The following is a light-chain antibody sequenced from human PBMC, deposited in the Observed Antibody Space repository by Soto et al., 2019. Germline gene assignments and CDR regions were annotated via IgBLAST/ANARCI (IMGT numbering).Light chain of an antibody. CDR2: AAA. Sequence: DIKMTQSTSSVSASVGDRVTITCRASQGISSWLAWYQQKPGKAPKLLIYAAASLQSGVPSRFSGSGSGTAFILNISSLQPEDFATYYCQQANSIPHTFGQGTKMEIK. V-gene: IGKV1-12*01. CDR3: QQANSIPHT. J-gene: IGKJ2*01. CDR1: QGISSW.